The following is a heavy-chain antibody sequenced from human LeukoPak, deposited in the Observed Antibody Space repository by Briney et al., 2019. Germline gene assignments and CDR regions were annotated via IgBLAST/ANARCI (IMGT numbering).Heavy chain of an antibody. CDR3: AREDIVASSFDY. V-gene: IGHV1-46*01. CDR1: GYTFTTYA. J-gene: IGHJ4*02. D-gene: IGHD5-12*01. Sequence: GASVKVSCKASGYTFTTYAMTWVRQAPGQGLEWMGIINPSGGSTSYAQKFQGRVTMTRDTSTSTVYMELSSLRSEDTAVYYCAREDIVASSFDYWGQGTLVTVSS. CDR2: INPSGGST.